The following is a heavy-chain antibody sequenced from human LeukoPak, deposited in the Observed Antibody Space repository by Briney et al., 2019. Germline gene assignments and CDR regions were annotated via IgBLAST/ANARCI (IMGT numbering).Heavy chain of an antibody. D-gene: IGHD3-10*01. Sequence: GGSLRLSCAASGFTFSSYGMHWVRQAPGKGLEWVAVISYDGSNKYYADSVKGRFTISRDNSKNTLYLQMSSLRAEDTAVYYCAILRGGNYWGQGTLVTVSS. CDR1: GFTFSSYG. CDR3: AILRGGNY. CDR2: ISYDGSNK. J-gene: IGHJ4*02. V-gene: IGHV3-30*03.